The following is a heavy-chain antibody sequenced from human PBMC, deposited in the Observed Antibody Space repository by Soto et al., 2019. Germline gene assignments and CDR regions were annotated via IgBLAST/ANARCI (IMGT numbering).Heavy chain of an antibody. Sequence: GPSVKVSCKASGYTFTSYYMHWVRQAPGQGLEWMGIINPSGGSTSYAQKFQGRVTMTRDTSTSTVYMELSSLRSEDTAVYYCAREGYSYGPDYWGQGTLVTVSS. CDR1: GYTFTSYY. D-gene: IGHD5-18*01. J-gene: IGHJ4*02. CDR3: AREGYSYGPDY. V-gene: IGHV1-46*01. CDR2: INPSGGST.